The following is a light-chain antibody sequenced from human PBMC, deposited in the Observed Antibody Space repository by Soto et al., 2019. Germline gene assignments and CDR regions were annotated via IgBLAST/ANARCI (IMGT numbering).Light chain of an antibody. CDR2: DTS. V-gene: IGKV3-15*01. CDR3: QQYNSLPPIT. J-gene: IGKJ5*01. CDR1: QNVSIK. Sequence: DRMQTQSPEILPLSPDDRATLSCTNSQNVSIKLAWYQQKPGQAPRLLIYDTSTRATGIPARFSGSGSGTEFTLTISSLQSEDFAVYYCQQYNSLPPITFGQGTRLEIK.